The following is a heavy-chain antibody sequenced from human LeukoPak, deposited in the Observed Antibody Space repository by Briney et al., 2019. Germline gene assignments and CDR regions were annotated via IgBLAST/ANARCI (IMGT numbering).Heavy chain of an antibody. CDR1: GFIFSSYG. J-gene: IGHJ4*02. CDR2: ISYDGSDK. D-gene: IGHD2-15*01. V-gene: IGHV3-30*18. Sequence: PGGSLRLSCAASGFIFSSYGMHWVRQAPGKGLGWVAVISYDGSDKYYADSVKGRFTISRDNSKNTLYLQMNSLRTGYTAVYYCAKDRGHCSGGSCYSELVWGQGTLVTVSS. CDR3: AKDRGHCSGGSCYSELV.